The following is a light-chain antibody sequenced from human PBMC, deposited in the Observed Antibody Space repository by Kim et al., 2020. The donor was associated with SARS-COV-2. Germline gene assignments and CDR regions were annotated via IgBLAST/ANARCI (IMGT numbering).Light chain of an antibody. J-gene: IGKJ4*01. V-gene: IGKV4-1*01. CDR2: WAS. Sequence: DIVMTQSPDSLAVSLGERATIKCKSSQSVLYSSNNKNYLAWYQQKPGQPPKLLIYWASTRESGVPDRFSGSGSGTDFTLTISSLQAEDVAVYYCQQHYTTPFTFGGGTKVDIK. CDR1: QSVLYSSNNKNY. CDR3: QQHYTTPFT.